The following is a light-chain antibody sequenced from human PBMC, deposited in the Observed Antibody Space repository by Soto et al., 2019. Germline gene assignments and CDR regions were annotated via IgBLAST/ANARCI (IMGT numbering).Light chain of an antibody. CDR3: KQNYSTPPYT. V-gene: IGKV1-39*01. CDR2: AAS. CDR1: QSISSY. J-gene: IGKJ2*01. Sequence: DIQMTQSPSSLSASVGDRVTITCRASQSISSYLNWYQQKPGKAPTLLIYAASSLQSGVPSRFSGSGSGTDFTLTIISLQPEDFATYYCKQNYSTPPYTFGQGTKLEIK.